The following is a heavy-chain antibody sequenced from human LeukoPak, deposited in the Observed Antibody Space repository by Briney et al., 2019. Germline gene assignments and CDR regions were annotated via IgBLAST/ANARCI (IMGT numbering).Heavy chain of an antibody. J-gene: IGHJ6*02. CDR1: GGSISSYY. V-gene: IGHV4-59*08. CDR3: ARHLGTSAYSYGMDV. Sequence: SETLSVTCTVSGGSISSYYWSWIRQPPGKGLEWIGYIYYSGSTNYNPSLKSRVTISVDTSKNQLSLKLSSVTAADTAVYYCARHLGTSAYSYGMDVWGQGTMVTVSS. CDR2: IYYSGST.